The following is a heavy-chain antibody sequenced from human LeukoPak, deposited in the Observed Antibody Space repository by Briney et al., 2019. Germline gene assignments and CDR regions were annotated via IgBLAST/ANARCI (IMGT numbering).Heavy chain of an antibody. CDR1: GGSISRYY. V-gene: IGHV4-4*07. Sequence: SETLSLTCTVSGGSISRYYWSWIRQPAGKGLEWIGRIHSSGSTNYNPSLKSRVTMSVDTSKNHFSLKLSSVTAADTAVYYCARANSYDGSGHYYEFAYWGQGTLVTVSS. CDR3: ARANSYDGSGHYYEFAY. D-gene: IGHD3-22*01. CDR2: IHSSGST. J-gene: IGHJ4*02.